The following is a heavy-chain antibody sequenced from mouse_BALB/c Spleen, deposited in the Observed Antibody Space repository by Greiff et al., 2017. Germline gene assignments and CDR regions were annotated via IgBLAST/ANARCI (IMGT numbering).Heavy chain of an antibody. CDR2: INPSTGYT. CDR1: GYTFTSYW. V-gene: IGHV1-7*01. CDR3: ARRGFAY. J-gene: IGHJ3*01. Sequence: VQRVESGAELAKPGASVKMSCKASGYTFTSYWMHWVKQRPGQGLEWIGYINPSTGYTEYNQKFKDKATLTADKSSSTAYMQLSSLTSEDSAVYYCARRGFAYWGQGTLVTVSA.